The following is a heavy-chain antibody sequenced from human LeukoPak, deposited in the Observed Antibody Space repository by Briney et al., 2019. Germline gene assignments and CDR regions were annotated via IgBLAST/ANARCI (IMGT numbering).Heavy chain of an antibody. V-gene: IGHV3-23*01. CDR3: AKVPQGEYSSQFDP. Sequence: GGSLRLSCAASGFTFSSYAMSWVRQAPGKGLEWVSAISGSGGSTYYADSVKGRFTISRDNSKNTLYLQMNSLRAEDTAVYYCAKVPQGEYSSQFDPSGQGTLVTVSP. J-gene: IGHJ5*02. CDR1: GFTFSSYA. CDR2: ISGSGGST. D-gene: IGHD3-16*01.